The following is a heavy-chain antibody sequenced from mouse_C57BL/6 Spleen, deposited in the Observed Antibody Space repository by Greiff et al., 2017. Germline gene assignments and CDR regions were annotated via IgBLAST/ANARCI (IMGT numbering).Heavy chain of an antibody. D-gene: IGHD2-4*01. CDR3: ARGLRRGGYYCDY. J-gene: IGHJ2*01. V-gene: IGHV1-22*01. CDR1: GYTFTDYN. Sequence: VQLQQSGPELVKPGASVKMSCKASGYTFTDYNMHWVKQSHGKSLEWIGYINPNNGGTSYNQKFKGKATLTVNKSSSTAYMELRSLTSEDSAVYYCARGLRRGGYYCDYWGQGTTLTVSS. CDR2: INPNNGGT.